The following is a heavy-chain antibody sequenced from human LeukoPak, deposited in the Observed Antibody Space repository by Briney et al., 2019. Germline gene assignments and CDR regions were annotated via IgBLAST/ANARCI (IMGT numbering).Heavy chain of an antibody. J-gene: IGHJ4*02. CDR2: IYPGDSDT. CDR1: GYSFTNYW. V-gene: IGHV5-51*01. Sequence: NPGESLKISCKASGYSFTNYWIAWVRQMPGKGLEWMGSIYPGDSDTRYSPSFQGQVTISGDKSTSTAYLQWSSLKTSDSAIYYCARRVGAPRFDYWGQGALVTVSS. D-gene: IGHD1-26*01. CDR3: ARRVGAPRFDY.